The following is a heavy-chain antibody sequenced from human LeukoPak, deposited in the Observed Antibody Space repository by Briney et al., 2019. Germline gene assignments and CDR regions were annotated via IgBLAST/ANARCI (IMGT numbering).Heavy chain of an antibody. J-gene: IGHJ4*02. Sequence: GGSLRLSCAASGFTFSSYAMSWVRQAPGKGLEWVSGIGSSAGTTYYADSVEGRFSISRDNSKNTLFLQMNSPGAEDTAVYFCAKDRTGYTSGQGYFDYWGQGVLVTVSS. CDR2: IGSSAGTT. V-gene: IGHV3-23*01. CDR1: GFTFSSYA. D-gene: IGHD6-19*01. CDR3: AKDRTGYTSGQGYFDY.